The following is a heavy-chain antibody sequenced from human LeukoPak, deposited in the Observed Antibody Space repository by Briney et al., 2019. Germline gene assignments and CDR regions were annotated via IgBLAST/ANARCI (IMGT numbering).Heavy chain of an antibody. J-gene: IGHJ4*02. CDR3: ARDQSYDFWSRPYFDY. V-gene: IGHV3-21*01. D-gene: IGHD3-3*01. CDR1: GFTFSSYS. Sequence: AGSLRLSCAASGFTFSSYSMNWVRQATGKGLEWVSSISSSSYIYYADSVKGRFTISRDNAKNSLYLQMNSLRAEDTAVYYCARDQSYDFWSRPYFDYWGQGTLVTVSS. CDR2: ISSSSYI.